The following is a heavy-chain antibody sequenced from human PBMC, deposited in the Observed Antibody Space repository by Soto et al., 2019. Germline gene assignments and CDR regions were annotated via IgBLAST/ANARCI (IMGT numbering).Heavy chain of an antibody. V-gene: IGHV6-1*01. Sequence: PSKTLSLTCVISGNSVSSNSAAWILIRQSPSRGREWLRRTDYRAKWYNHYSVSVKSRITMKPDRSKNQFSLHLESVIPEDTAVYYCAGVASFRCREVCGKGTQFTVSS. CDR2: TDYRAKWYN. CDR3: AGVASFRCREV. CDR1: GNSVSSNSAA. D-gene: IGHD2-21*01. J-gene: IGHJ6*04.